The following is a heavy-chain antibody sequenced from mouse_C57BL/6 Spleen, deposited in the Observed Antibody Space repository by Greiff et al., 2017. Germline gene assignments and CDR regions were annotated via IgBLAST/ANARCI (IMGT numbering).Heavy chain of an antibody. CDR2: FYSGSGSI. CDR3: ARHEDESWESFAY. V-gene: IGHV1-62-2*01. J-gene: IGHJ3*01. CDR1: GYTFTEYT. D-gene: IGHD4-1*01. Sequence: QVQLQQSGAELVKPGASVTLSCKASGYTFTEYTIHWVKQRSGQGLEWIGWFYSGSGSIKYNEKFKDKATLTEDKSSSTVSMERSRLSSEDSAVYFGARHEDESWESFAYWGQGTLVTVSA.